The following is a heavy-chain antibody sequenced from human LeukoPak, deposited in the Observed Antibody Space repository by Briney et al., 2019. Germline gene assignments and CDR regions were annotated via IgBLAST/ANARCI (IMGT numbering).Heavy chain of an antibody. J-gene: IGHJ1*01. D-gene: IGHD3-16*01. CDR1: GGSFSGYY. CDR3: ARWGVRHFQH. CDR2: INHSGST. V-gene: IGHV4-34*01. Sequence: SETLSLTCAVYGGSFSGYYWSWIRQPPGKGLEWIGEINHSGSTNYNPSLKSRVTISVDTSKNQFSLKLSSVTAADTAVYYCARWGVRHFQHWGQGTLVTVSS.